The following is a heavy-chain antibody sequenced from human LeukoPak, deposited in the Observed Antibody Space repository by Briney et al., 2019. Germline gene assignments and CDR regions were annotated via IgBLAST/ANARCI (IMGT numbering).Heavy chain of an antibody. V-gene: IGHV4-39*07. CDR1: GGSISSSSYY. CDR2: IYYSGST. CDR3: ARDSYDYGDSKYFDY. J-gene: IGHJ4*02. Sequence: TSETLSLTCTVSGGSISSSSYYWDWIRQPPGKGLEWIGSIYYSGSTYYNPSLKSRVTISVDTSKNQFSLKLSSVTAADTAVYYCARDSYDYGDSKYFDYWGQGTLVTVSS. D-gene: IGHD4-17*01.